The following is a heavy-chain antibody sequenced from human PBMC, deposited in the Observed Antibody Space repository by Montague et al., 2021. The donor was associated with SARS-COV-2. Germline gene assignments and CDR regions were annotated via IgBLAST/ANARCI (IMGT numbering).Heavy chain of an antibody. CDR3: ARVGRQQLVRLSGMDV. Sequence: SETLSLTCTVSGDSISSRSYLWGWTRQPPGKGPEWIGSIYYSGSTYYNPSLKSRVTISVDTSKNQFSLKLSSVTAADTAVYYCARVGRQQLVRLSGMDVWGQGTTVTVSS. V-gene: IGHV4-39*07. CDR2: IYYSGST. CDR1: GDSISSRSYL. D-gene: IGHD6-13*01. J-gene: IGHJ6*02.